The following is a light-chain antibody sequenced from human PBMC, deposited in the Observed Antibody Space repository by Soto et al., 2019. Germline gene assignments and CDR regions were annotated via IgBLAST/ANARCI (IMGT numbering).Light chain of an antibody. CDR2: DVT. Sequence: QSALTQPASVSVSPGQSITISCTGTSTDIGRYNYVSWYQQHPGKAPKLIIYDVTTRPSGISNRFSGSKSGNTASLTISGLQAEDEADYYCCSYTSSSTLGVFGGGTKVTVL. CDR3: CSYTSSSTLGV. J-gene: IGLJ3*02. V-gene: IGLV2-14*03. CDR1: STDIGRYNY.